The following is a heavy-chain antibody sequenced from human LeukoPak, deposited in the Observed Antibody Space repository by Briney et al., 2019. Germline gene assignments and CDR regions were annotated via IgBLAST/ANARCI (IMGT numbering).Heavy chain of an antibody. V-gene: IGHV1-69*06. J-gene: IGHJ4*02. CDR1: GGTFSSYA. Sequence: SVKVSCKASGGTFSSYAISWVRQAPGRGLEWMGGIIPIFGTANYAQKFQGRVTITADKSTSTAYMELSSLRSEDTAVYYCARGSWLQNRGLDYWGQGTLVTVSS. CDR2: IIPIFGTA. D-gene: IGHD5-24*01. CDR3: ARGSWLQNRGLDY.